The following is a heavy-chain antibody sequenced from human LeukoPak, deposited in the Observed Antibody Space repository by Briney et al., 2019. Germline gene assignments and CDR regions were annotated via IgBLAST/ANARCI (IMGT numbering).Heavy chain of an antibody. Sequence: GGSLRLSCAASGFTVSSNYMSWARQAPGKGLEWVSYMTSDTKAIYYAGSVKGRYTISRDNAKSSVYLQMDSLRHEDTAVYYCARSVEGSFDYWGQGTLVTVSS. CDR1: GFTVSSNY. CDR2: MTSDTKAI. D-gene: IGHD3-3*01. J-gene: IGHJ4*02. V-gene: IGHV3-48*02. CDR3: ARSVEGSFDY.